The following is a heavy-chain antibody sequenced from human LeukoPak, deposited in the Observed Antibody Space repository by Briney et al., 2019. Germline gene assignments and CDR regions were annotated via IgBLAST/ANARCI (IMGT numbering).Heavy chain of an antibody. V-gene: IGHV4-59*08. D-gene: IGHD5-24*01. CDR3: VCGDGYLNWFDP. CDR2: IYYSGST. CDR1: GGSISSYY. J-gene: IGHJ5*02. Sequence: SETLSLTCTVSGGSISSYYWSWIRQPPGKGLEWIGYIYYSGSTNYNPSLKSRVTISVDTSKNQFSLKLSSVTAADTAVYYCVCGDGYLNWFDPWGQGTLVAVSS.